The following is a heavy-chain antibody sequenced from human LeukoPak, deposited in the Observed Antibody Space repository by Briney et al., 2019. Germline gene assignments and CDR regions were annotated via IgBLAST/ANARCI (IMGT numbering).Heavy chain of an antibody. V-gene: IGHV4-34*01. CDR1: GGSFSGYY. CDR3: ARMTTGHDF. Sequence: SETLSLTCAVYGGSFSGYYWSWIRQPPGKGLEWIGEVNHSGCTNDNPSLKSRVTISVDTSKNQFSLRLRSVTAADTAVYFCARMTTGHDFWGQGTLVTVSS. J-gene: IGHJ4*02. D-gene: IGHD4-17*01. CDR2: VNHSGCT.